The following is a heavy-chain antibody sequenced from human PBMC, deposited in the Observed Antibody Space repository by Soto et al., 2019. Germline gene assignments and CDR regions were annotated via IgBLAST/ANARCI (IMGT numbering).Heavy chain of an antibody. V-gene: IGHV3-7*01. J-gene: IGHJ4*01. Sequence: EVQLVESGGGLVQPGGSLRLSCAASGFTFSNYWMSWVRQAPGKGLEWVANIKQDGSEKYYVDSVKGRFTLSRDNAQNSLQLQMNSLRAGDTAIYFCARGDYGNGWIFDHWGQGTLVTVSS. D-gene: IGHD6-19*01. CDR2: IKQDGSEK. CDR3: ARGDYGNGWIFDH. CDR1: GFTFSNYW.